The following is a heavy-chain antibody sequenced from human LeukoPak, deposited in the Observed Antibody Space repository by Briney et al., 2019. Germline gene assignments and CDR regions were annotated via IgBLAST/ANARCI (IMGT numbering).Heavy chain of an antibody. CDR1: GFTFDDYA. D-gene: IGHD4-23*01. Sequence: GGSLRLSCAASGFTFDDYAMHWVRQAPGKGLEWVSGISWNSGSIGYADSVKGRFTISRDNAKNSLYLQMNSLRAEDTALYYCAKDIAYGGNSGVDYWGQGTLVTVSS. CDR3: AKDIAYGGNSGVDY. CDR2: ISWNSGSI. J-gene: IGHJ4*02. V-gene: IGHV3-9*01.